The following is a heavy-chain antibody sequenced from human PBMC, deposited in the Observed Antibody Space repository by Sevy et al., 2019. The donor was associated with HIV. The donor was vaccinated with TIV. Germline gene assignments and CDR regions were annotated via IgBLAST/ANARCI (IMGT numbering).Heavy chain of an antibody. CDR3: ARCLAALPGYYYGMDV. D-gene: IGHD3-10*01. J-gene: IGHJ6*02. Sequence: GGSLRLSCAASGFTFSSYGMHWVRQAPAKGLEWVAVIWYDGSNKYYADSVKGRVTISRDNSKNTLFLQMNSLRDEDTAVYYCARCLAALPGYYYGMDVGGQGTRVTVSS. CDR1: GFTFSSYG. V-gene: IGHV3-33*01. CDR2: IWYDGSNK.